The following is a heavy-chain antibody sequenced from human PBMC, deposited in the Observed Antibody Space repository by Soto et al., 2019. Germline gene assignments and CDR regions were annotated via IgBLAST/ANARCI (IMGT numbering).Heavy chain of an antibody. Sequence: QITLKESGPTLVKPTQTLTLTCTFSGFSLSTSGVGVGWIRQPPGKALEWLALIYWDDDKRYSPSLKSRLTITKDTSKNQVVLTMTNMDPVETATYYCAHRRGVVPAALGSRWFDPWGQGTLVTVSS. D-gene: IGHD2-2*01. J-gene: IGHJ5*02. V-gene: IGHV2-5*02. CDR2: IYWDDDK. CDR1: GFSLSTSGVG. CDR3: AHRRGVVPAALGSRWFDP.